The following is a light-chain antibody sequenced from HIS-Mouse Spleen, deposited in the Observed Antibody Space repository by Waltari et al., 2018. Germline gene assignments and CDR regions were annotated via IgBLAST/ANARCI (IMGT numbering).Light chain of an antibody. V-gene: IGLV3-21*02. Sequence: SYVLTQPPSVSVAPGQTARITCGGNNIGSKSVHWYQQKPGQAPVLVVSDDSDRPSGTPGRFSGSNSGNTATLTISRVEAGDEADYYCQVWDSSSDRVFGTGTKVTVL. CDR2: DDS. J-gene: IGLJ1*01. CDR3: QVWDSSSDRV. CDR1: NIGSKS.